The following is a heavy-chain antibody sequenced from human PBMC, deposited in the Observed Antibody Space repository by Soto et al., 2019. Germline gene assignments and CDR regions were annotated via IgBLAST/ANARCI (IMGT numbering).Heavy chain of an antibody. Sequence: PGGSLRLSCAASGFSFGRYALSWVRQAPGKGLEWVSYISSSSSTIYYADSVKGRFTISRDNAKNSLYLQMNSLRAEDTAVYYCARDPVVAATGGAFDIWGQGTMVTVSS. V-gene: IGHV3-48*01. CDR1: GFSFGRYA. J-gene: IGHJ3*02. D-gene: IGHD2-15*01. CDR2: ISSSSSTI. CDR3: ARDPVVAATGGAFDI.